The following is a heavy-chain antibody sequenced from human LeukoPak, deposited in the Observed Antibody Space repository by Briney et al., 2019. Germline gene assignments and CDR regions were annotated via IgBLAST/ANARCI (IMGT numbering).Heavy chain of an antibody. D-gene: IGHD3-22*01. CDR3: ARATYYYDSSGYSEVFDI. V-gene: IGHV1-69*05. CDR2: IIPIFGTA. CDR1: GGTFSSYA. J-gene: IGHJ3*02. Sequence: GASVKVSCKASGGTFSSYAISWVRQAPGQGLEWMGRIIPIFGTANYAQKFQGRVTITTDESTSTAYMELSSLRSEDTAVYYCARATYYYDSSGYSEVFDIWGQGTMVTVSS.